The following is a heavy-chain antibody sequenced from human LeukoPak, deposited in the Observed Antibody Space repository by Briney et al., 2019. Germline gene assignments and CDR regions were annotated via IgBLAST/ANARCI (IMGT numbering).Heavy chain of an antibody. V-gene: IGHV4-4*02. CDR1: GGSISSSNW. Sequence: PSGTLSLTCAVSGGSISSSNWWSWVRQPPGKGLEWIGEIYHSGSTNYNPSLQSRVTISVDKSENLFSLKLSSVTAADTAVYYCASKTYGSGSYTYWGQGTLVTVSS. CDR3: ASKTYGSGSYTY. J-gene: IGHJ4*02. D-gene: IGHD3-10*01. CDR2: IYHSGST.